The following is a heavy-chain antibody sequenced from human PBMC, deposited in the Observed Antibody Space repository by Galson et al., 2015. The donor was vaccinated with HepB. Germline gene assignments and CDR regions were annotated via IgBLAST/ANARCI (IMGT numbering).Heavy chain of an antibody. J-gene: IGHJ4*02. CDR2: FIGVLCPP. V-gene: IGHV1-69*13. Sequence: PVKVACQAPAGPFGTSAFKGVRQAPRQGLGSIGGFIGVLCPPNFAQKFQGRVTIIADVSTSAAYVDLSSLRSEDTAMYFCAREEYDTDGKGAGFDDWGQGTLVTVSS. D-gene: IGHD2-8*01. CDR1: AGPFGTSA. CDR3: AREEYDTDGKGAGFDD.